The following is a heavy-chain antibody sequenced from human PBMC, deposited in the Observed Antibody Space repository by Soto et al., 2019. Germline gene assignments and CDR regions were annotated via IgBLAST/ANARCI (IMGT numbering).Heavy chain of an antibody. D-gene: IGHD3-3*01. CDR3: ASGIIYYDFWSGYHKPYYYGMDV. Sequence: ASVKVSCKASGYTFTSYDINWVRQATGQGLEWMGWMNPNSGNTGYAQKFQGRVTMTRNTSISTAYMELSSLRSEDTAVYYCASGIIYYDFWSGYHKPYYYGMDVWGQGTTVTVSS. V-gene: IGHV1-8*01. J-gene: IGHJ6*02. CDR2: MNPNSGNT. CDR1: GYTFTSYD.